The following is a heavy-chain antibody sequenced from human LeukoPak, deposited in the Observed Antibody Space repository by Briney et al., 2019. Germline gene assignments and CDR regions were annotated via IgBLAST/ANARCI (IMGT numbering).Heavy chain of an antibody. CDR2: IKIKNYCRTT. D-gene: IGHD2-2*01. Sequence: GGSLRLSCAVSGLTLSNAWMSWVRQAPGRGREWVGRIKIKNYCRTTDSAAPVKSRFTLSRDHSQNTLYLQMNSLKIEDTAVYYCTTIDCRGTICYGIFDWGQGTLVTVYS. V-gene: IGHV3-15*01. CDR1: GLTLSNAW. J-gene: IGHJ4*02. CDR3: TTIDCRGTICYGIFD.